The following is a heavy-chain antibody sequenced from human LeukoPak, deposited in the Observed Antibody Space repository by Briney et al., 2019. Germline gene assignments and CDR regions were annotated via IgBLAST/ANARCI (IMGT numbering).Heavy chain of an antibody. D-gene: IGHD2-21*01. CDR2: ILSDGSKE. Sequence: GGSLRLSCAASGFTFSSYGMHWVRQAPGKGLEWVSVILSDGSKEFYTDSVKGRFTISRDNAKNSLYLQMSSLRAEDAAVYYCARDTDCGGDCYAVHDAFDIWGQGTMVTVSS. CDR3: ARDTDCGGDCYAVHDAFDI. V-gene: IGHV3-33*01. CDR1: GFTFSSYG. J-gene: IGHJ3*02.